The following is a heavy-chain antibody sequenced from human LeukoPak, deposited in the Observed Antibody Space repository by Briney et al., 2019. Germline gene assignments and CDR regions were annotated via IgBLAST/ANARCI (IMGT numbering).Heavy chain of an antibody. CDR1: GYTFTGYY. Sequence: ASVKVSCKASGYTFTGYYMHWVRQAPGQGLEWMGWINPNSGGTNYAQKFQGRVTMTRDTSISTAYMELSRLRSDDTAMYYCARETRRIMVRGVPDYWGQGTLVTVSS. D-gene: IGHD3-10*01. CDR2: INPNSGGT. CDR3: ARETRRIMVRGVPDY. J-gene: IGHJ4*02. V-gene: IGHV1-2*02.